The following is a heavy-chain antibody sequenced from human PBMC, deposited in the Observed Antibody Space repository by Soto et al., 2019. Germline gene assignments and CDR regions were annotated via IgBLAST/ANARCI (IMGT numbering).Heavy chain of an antibody. CDR3: ARMSSSGPQYYFDS. J-gene: IGHJ4*02. Sequence: VSGPTLVNPTETLALTCTVSGFSLRNARMGVSWIRQPPGKALEWLAHIFSNDEKSYSTSLKSRLTISKDTSKSQVVLTMTNMDPVDTATYYCARMSSSGPQYYFDSWGQGTLVTVSS. D-gene: IGHD3-22*01. V-gene: IGHV2-26*01. CDR2: IFSNDEK. CDR1: GFSLRNARMG.